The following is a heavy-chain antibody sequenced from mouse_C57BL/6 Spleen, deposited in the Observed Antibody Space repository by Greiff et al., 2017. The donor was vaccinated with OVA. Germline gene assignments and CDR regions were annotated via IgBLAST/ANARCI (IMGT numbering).Heavy chain of an antibody. CDR2: IYPRDGST. Sequence: QVQLKESDAELVKPGASVKISCKVSGYTFTDHTIHWMKQRPEQGLEWIGYIYPRDGSTKYNEKFKGKATLTADKSSSTAYMQLNSLTSEDSAVYFCARYPLDGYYEEGAMDYWGQGTSVTVSS. CDR3: ARYPLDGYYEEGAMDY. J-gene: IGHJ4*01. V-gene: IGHV1-78*01. D-gene: IGHD2-3*01. CDR1: GYTFTDHT.